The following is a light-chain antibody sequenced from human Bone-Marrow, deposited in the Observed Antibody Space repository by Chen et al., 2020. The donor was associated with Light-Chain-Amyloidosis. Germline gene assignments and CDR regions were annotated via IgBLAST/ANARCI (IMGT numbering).Light chain of an antibody. CDR1: QNISSY. CDR2: WAS. Sequence: DIQMTQSPSSLSASIGDRVTITCRASQNISSYLNWYQQKPGQPPKLLIHWASTRESGVPDRFSGSGSGTDFTLTISSLQAEDVAVYYCQQYYSSPRWTFGQGTRVEIK. CDR3: QQYYSSPRWT. J-gene: IGKJ1*01. V-gene: IGKV4-1*01.